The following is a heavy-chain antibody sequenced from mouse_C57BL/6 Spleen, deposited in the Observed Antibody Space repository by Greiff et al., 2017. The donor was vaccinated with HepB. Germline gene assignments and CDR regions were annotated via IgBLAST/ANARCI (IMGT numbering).Heavy chain of an antibody. D-gene: IGHD2-3*01. Sequence: EVKLVESGGGLVKPGGSLKLSCAASGFTFSDYGMHWVRQAPEKGLEWVAYISSGSSTIYYADTVKGRFTISRDNAKNTLFLQMTSLRSEDTAMYYCARGGYYGGSYAMDYWGQGTSVTVSS. CDR2: ISSGSSTI. CDR1: GFTFSDYG. CDR3: ARGGYYGGSYAMDY. V-gene: IGHV5-17*01. J-gene: IGHJ4*01.